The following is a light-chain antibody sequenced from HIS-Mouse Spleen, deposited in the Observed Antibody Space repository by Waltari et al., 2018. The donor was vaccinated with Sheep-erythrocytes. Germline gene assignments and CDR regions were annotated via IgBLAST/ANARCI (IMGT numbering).Light chain of an antibody. CDR2: QDS. CDR3: QAWDSSHVV. CDR1: TLGDKS. Sequence: SYELTQPPSVSVSPGQSASIPCPGCTLGDKSACWCHQQPGQSPVLVIYQDSKRPSGIPERFSGSNSGNTATLTISGTQAMDEADYYCQAWDSSHVVFGGGTKLTVL. J-gene: IGLJ2*01. V-gene: IGLV3-1*01.